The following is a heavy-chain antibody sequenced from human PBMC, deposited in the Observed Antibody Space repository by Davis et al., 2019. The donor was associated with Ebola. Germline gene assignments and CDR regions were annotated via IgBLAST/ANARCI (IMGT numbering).Heavy chain of an antibody. CDR2: IHYSGST. Sequence: MPSETLSLTCTVSGSSITSYYWGWIRPPPGKGLEWIGYIHYSGSTNYNPSLKSRVTISTDASKNQFSLRLTSVTAAETAVYYCARDIRLYDSSGFAYFDYWGQGALVTGSS. CDR1: GSSITSYY. V-gene: IGHV4-59*01. D-gene: IGHD3-22*01. CDR3: ARDIRLYDSSGFAYFDY. J-gene: IGHJ4*02.